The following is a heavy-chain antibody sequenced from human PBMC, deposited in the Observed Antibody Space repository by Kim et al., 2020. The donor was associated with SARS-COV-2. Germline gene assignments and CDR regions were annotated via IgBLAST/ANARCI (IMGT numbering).Heavy chain of an antibody. V-gene: IGHV4-31*03. CDR3: ARGAGPYDSSGHDY. CDR1: GGSISSGGYY. CDR2: IYYSGST. J-gene: IGHJ4*02. D-gene: IGHD3-22*01. Sequence: SETLSHTCTVSGGSISSGGYYWSWIRQHPGKGLEWIGYIYYSGSTYYNPSLKSRVTISVDTSKNQFSLKLSSVTAADTAVYYCARGAGPYDSSGHDYWGQGTLVTVSS.